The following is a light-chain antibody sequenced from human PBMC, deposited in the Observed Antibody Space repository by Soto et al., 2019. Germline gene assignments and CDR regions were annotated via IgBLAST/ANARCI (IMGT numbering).Light chain of an antibody. CDR1: QSVSNNY. J-gene: IGKJ1*01. V-gene: IGKV3-20*01. Sequence: EIVLTQSPGTLSLSPGERATLSCRASQSVSNNYLAWYQQKPGQAPRLLIYGASSRATGIPDRFSGSGSGTDFTLTIRRLEPGDFAVYYCQQYVTSPPGTFGQGTTGDIK. CDR2: GAS. CDR3: QQYVTSPPGT.